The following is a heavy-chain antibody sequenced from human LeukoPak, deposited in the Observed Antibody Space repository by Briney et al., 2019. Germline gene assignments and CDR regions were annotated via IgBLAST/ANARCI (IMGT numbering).Heavy chain of an antibody. V-gene: IGHV5-51*01. D-gene: IGHD3-22*01. J-gene: IGHJ3*02. Sequence: GESLKISCKASGYRFTTDYIGWVRQMPGKGLEWMEIIYPDDSETNYSPSFQGQVSMSVDKSITTAYLQWSSLKASDTAIYYCARQAYGSHFDAFDIWGQGTMVTVSS. CDR2: IYPDDSET. CDR1: GYRFTTDY. CDR3: ARQAYGSHFDAFDI.